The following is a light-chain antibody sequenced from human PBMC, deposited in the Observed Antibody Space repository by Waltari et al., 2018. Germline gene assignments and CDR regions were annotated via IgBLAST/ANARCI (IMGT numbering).Light chain of an antibody. J-gene: IGLJ2*01. CDR3: SSYTGSSALVV. Sequence: QSALTQPASVSGSPGQSITISCSGSPLDIGSYNYVSWYQQHPGKSPKLIIFDVNRRPSGVSNRFSGSKSGLTASLTISGLQAEDEAEYYCSSYTGSSALVVFGGGTKLSVL. V-gene: IGLV2-14*03. CDR2: DVN. CDR1: PLDIGSYNY.